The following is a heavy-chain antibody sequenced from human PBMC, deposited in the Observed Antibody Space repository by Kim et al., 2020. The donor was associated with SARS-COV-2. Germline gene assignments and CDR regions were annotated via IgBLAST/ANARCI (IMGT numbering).Heavy chain of an antibody. V-gene: IGHV4-34*01. Sequence: NPSIKSRVTISVDTSKNQFSLKLSSVTAADTAVYYCATLSVAAAGTNRGYWGQGTLVTVSS. D-gene: IGHD6-13*01. CDR3: ATLSVAAAGTNRGY. J-gene: IGHJ4*02.